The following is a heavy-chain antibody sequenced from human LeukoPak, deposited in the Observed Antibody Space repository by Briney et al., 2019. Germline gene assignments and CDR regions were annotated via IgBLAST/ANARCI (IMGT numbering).Heavy chain of an antibody. D-gene: IGHD6-19*01. J-gene: IGHJ4*02. CDR2: IWSDGSNR. Sequence: PGGSLRLSCAAPGFTFSSYGMHWVRQAPGRGLEWVAVIWSDGSNRYYADSVKGRFTISRDNSKNTLYLQMNSLRAEDTAVYYCARDSSGSYFDYWGQGTLVTVSS. V-gene: IGHV3-33*01. CDR1: GFTFSSYG. CDR3: ARDSSGSYFDY.